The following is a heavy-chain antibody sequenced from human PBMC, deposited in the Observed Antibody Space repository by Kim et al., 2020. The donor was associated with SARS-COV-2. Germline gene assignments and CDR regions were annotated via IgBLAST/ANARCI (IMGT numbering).Heavy chain of an antibody. CDR2: MYYSGTT. CDR3: ARGYGWYDY. J-gene: IGHJ4*02. Sequence: SETLSLTCTVSGGSISDYYWSWIRQPPGKGLEWIGYMYYSGTTSYNPSLKSRVTISVDTSKNQFSLKLSSVTAADTAVYYCARGYGWYDYWGQGTLVTVSS. D-gene: IGHD6-19*01. V-gene: IGHV4-59*13. CDR1: GGSISDYY.